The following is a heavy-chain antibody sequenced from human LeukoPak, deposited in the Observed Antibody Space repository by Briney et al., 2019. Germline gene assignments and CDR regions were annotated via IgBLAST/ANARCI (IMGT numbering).Heavy chain of an antibody. V-gene: IGHV3-74*03. CDR2: INPDGRTI. CDR1: GFTFSNYW. CDR3: AREAKDYGDYSYYFDY. J-gene: IGHJ4*02. D-gene: IGHD4-17*01. Sequence: GGSLRLSCAASGFTFSNYWMHWVRQAPGKGPVWVSRINPDGRTITYADSVVGRITISRDNAKNTLYLQMNSLRDEDTAVYYCAREAKDYGDYSYYFDYWGQGIQVTVSS.